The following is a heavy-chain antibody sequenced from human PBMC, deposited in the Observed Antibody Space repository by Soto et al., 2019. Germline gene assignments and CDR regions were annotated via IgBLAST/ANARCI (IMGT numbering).Heavy chain of an antibody. CDR2: INAGNGNT. J-gene: IGHJ4*02. Sequence: QVQLVQSGAEVKKPGASVKVSCKASGYTFSSYLLHWVRQAPGQRLEWMGWINAGNGNTKYSQKFQGRVTLTRDTRDTSASTAYMELSSLRSEDTAVYYCASPSYGSGSYYWGQGTRVTVSS. CDR3: ASPSYGSGSYY. D-gene: IGHD3-10*01. CDR1: GYTFSSYL. V-gene: IGHV1-3*01.